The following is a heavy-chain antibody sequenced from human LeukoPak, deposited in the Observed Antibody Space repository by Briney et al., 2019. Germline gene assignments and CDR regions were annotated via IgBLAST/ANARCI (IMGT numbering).Heavy chain of an antibody. CDR3: ATVWFRRFDY. J-gene: IGHJ4*02. D-gene: IGHD3-16*01. Sequence: SGGSLRLSCAASGFTFSSYAMSWVRQAPGKGLEWVSAVSGSSGRTYYADTVKGRFTISRDNSKNKLYLQMSSLRAEDTAVYYCATVWFRRFDYWGQGILVTVSS. CDR2: VSGSSGRT. V-gene: IGHV3-23*01. CDR1: GFTFSSYA.